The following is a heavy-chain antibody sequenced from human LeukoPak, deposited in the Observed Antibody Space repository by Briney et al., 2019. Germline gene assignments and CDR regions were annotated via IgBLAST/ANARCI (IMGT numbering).Heavy chain of an antibody. J-gene: IGHJ4*02. CDR3: ARGLYSSSP. CDR2: ISGSGFT. CDR1: GFTFSSYA. V-gene: IGHV3-23*01. D-gene: IGHD6-6*01. Sequence: GGSLRLSCAASGFTFSSYAMSWVRQAPGKGLEWVSAISGSGFTYYADSAKGRFTISRDNSKNTLYLQMNSLSAEDTAVYYCARGLYSSSPWGQGTLVTVSS.